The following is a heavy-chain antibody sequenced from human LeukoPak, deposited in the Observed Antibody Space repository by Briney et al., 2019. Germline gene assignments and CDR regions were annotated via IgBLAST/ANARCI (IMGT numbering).Heavy chain of an antibody. D-gene: IGHD2-15*01. CDR3: ARDHVVGLAPFDP. CDR2: INTGKGNT. Sequence: ASVKVSCKASGYTSTDYAMHWVRQAPGERLEWMGWINTGKGNTKYSQKFQDRVTITMDTSASTAYMELSSLRSEDTAVYYCARDHVVGLAPFDPWGQGTLVTVSS. V-gene: IGHV1-3*04. CDR1: GYTSTDYA. J-gene: IGHJ5*02.